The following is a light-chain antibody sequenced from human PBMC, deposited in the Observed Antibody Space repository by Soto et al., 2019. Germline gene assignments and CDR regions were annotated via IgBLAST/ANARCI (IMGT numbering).Light chain of an antibody. CDR1: STGVGRFDS. Sequence: QSALAQPRSVSGSPGQSVTISCTGASTGVGRFDSVSWYQQHPGKAPKLIIYEVSNRPSGVSNRFSGSKSGNTASLTISGLQAEDEADYYCSSYTSSSTLRVFGTGTKVTVL. J-gene: IGLJ1*01. CDR2: EVS. V-gene: IGLV2-14*01. CDR3: SSYTSSSTLRV.